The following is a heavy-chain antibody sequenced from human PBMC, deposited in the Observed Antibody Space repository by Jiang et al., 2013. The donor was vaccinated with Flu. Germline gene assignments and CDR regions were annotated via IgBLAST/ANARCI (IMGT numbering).Heavy chain of an antibody. CDR1: GYTFTTHA. V-gene: IGHV1-3*01. D-gene: IGHD2-15*01. Sequence: EVKKPGASVKVSCKTSGYTFTTHALHWVRQAPGQRLEWMGWINAGNGNTKYSQKFQGRVTITRDTSASTAYMEVSSLRSEDTAVYYCARGPTYCSGGRCYSYYFDYWGQGTLVTVSS. CDR3: ARGPTYCSGGRCYSYYFDY. CDR2: INAGNGNT. J-gene: IGHJ4*02.